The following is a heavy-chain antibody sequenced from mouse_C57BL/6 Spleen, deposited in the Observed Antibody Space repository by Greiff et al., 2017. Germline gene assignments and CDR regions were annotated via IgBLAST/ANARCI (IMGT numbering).Heavy chain of an antibody. CDR3: ASPYGSSQAWFAY. CDR2: ISNLAYSI. Sequence: EVKVVESGGGLVQPGGSLKLSCAASGFTFSDYGMAWVRQAPRKGPEWVAFISNLAYSIYYADTVTGRFTISRENAKNTLYLEMSSLRSEDTAMYYGASPYGSSQAWFAYWGQGTLVTVSA. CDR1: GFTFSDYG. J-gene: IGHJ3*01. V-gene: IGHV5-15*01. D-gene: IGHD1-1*01.